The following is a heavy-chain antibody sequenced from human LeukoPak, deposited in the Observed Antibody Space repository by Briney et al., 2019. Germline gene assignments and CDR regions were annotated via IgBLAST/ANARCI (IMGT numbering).Heavy chain of an antibody. V-gene: IGHV1-18*04. CDR3: ARDSDYGGND. CDR1: GYTFTGYY. Sequence: GASVKVSCKASGYTFTGYYMHWVRQAPGQGLEWMGWISAYNGNTNYAQKLQGRVTMTTDTSTSTAYMELRSLRSDDTAVYYCARDSDYGGNDWGQGTLVTVSS. CDR2: ISAYNGNT. D-gene: IGHD4-23*01. J-gene: IGHJ4*02.